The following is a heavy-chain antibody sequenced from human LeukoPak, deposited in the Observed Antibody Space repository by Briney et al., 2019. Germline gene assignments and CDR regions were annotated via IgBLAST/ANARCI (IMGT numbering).Heavy chain of an antibody. D-gene: IGHD5-18*01. CDR1: GYTFTCYY. V-gene: IGHV1-2*02. CDR2: INPNSGGT. J-gene: IGHJ4*02. Sequence: ASVKVSCKASGYTFTCYYMHWVRQAPGQGLEWMGWINPNSGGTNYAQKFQGRVTMTRDTSISTAYMELSRLRSDDTAVYYCARGIQLWFFLDYWGQGTLVTVSS. CDR3: ARGIQLWFFLDY.